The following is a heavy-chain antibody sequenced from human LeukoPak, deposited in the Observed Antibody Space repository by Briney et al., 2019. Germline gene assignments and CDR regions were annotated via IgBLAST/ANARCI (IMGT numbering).Heavy chain of an antibody. V-gene: IGHV1-69*13. CDR3: ARARRGNFPPGYFDC. CDR1: GGTFSTFA. Sequence: SVKVSCKASGGTFSTFAITWVRQAPGQGLEWMGGIIPIFGTANYAQKFQGRVTITADESTSTAYMELSSLRSEDTAVYYCARARRGNFPPGYFDCWGQGTLVTVSS. J-gene: IGHJ4*02. CDR2: IIPIFGTA. D-gene: IGHD1-1*01.